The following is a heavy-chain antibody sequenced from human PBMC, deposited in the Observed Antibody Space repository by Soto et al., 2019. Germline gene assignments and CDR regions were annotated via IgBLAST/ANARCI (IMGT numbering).Heavy chain of an antibody. J-gene: IGHJ4*02. Sequence: ASVKVSCKASGYTFTGHYIHWVRQAPEQGPEWMGEIGPESGATRYAQRFQGRVTMTRDMSITTVYMELNNLSPDDTAVYYCGRGRSGQIVVFYWGQGTPVTVSS. V-gene: IGHV1-2*02. CDR1: GYTFTGHY. CDR3: GRGRSGQIVVFY. D-gene: IGHD1-26*01. CDR2: IGPESGAT.